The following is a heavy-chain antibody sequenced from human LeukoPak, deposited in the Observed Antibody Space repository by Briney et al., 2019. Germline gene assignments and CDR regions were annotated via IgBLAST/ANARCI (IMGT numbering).Heavy chain of an antibody. CDR2: IKQDGIEK. CDR3: AKDKIVGATGDAFDI. CDR1: GFTFSSYW. J-gene: IGHJ3*02. Sequence: PGGSLRLSCAVSGFTFSSYWMSWVRQAPGKGLEWVANIKQDGIEKYYADSVKGRFTISRDNSKNTLYLQMNSLRAEDTAVYYCAKDKIVGATGDAFDIWGQGTMVTVSS. D-gene: IGHD1-26*01. V-gene: IGHV3-7*01.